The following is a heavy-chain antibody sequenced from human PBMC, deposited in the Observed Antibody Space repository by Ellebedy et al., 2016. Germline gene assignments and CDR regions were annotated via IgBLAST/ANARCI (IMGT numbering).Heavy chain of an antibody. CDR2: IYYSGST. D-gene: IGHD2-2*01. J-gene: IGHJ6*02. CDR1: GGSISSGGYY. CDR3: ARVIVVVPAAMDYYYGMDV. Sequence: SETLSLXXTVSGGSISSGGYYWSWIRQHPGKGLEWIGYIYYSGSTYYNPSLKSRVTISVDTSKNQFSLKLSSVTAADTAVYYCARVIVVVPAAMDYYYGMDVWGQGTTVTVSS. V-gene: IGHV4-31*03.